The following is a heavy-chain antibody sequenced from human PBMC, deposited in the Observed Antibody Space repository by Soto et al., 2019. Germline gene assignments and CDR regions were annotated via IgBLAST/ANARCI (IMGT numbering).Heavy chain of an antibody. CDR3: AKVYGSGSYYNPYNGMDV. Sequence: GGSLRLSCAASGFTFSSYAMSWVRQAPGKGLEWVSGISGSGGSTYYADSVKGRFTISRDNSKNTLFLQMNSLRAEDTAVYYCAKVYGSGSYYNPYNGMDVWGQGTTVTVSS. CDR1: GFTFSSYA. V-gene: IGHV3-23*01. CDR2: ISGSGGST. J-gene: IGHJ6*02. D-gene: IGHD3-10*01.